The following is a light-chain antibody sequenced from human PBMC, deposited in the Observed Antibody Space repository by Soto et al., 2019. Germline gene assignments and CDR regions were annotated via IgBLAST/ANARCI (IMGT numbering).Light chain of an antibody. Sequence: EIVLTQSPATLSLSPGERATLSCRASQSVSSYLAWYQQKPGQAPRLLIYDASNRATVIPARCSGSGSGTDFTLPISSLEPEDFAVYYCQQRSNWPPYTFGQGTKLEIK. CDR1: QSVSSY. CDR3: QQRSNWPPYT. CDR2: DAS. J-gene: IGKJ2*01. V-gene: IGKV3-11*01.